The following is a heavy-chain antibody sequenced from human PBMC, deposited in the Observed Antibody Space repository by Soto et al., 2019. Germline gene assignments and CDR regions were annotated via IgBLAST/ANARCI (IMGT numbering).Heavy chain of an antibody. CDR3: ARGGWRPAYYYYYGMDV. CDR2: INHSGST. Sequence: QVQLQQWGAGLLKPSETLSLTCAVYGGSFSGYYWSWIGQPPGKGLEWIGEINHSGSTNYNPSLKSRVTISVDTSKNQFSLKLSSVTAADTAVYYCARGGWRPAYYYYYGMDVWGQGTTVTVSS. CDR1: GGSFSGYY. D-gene: IGHD2-2*01. V-gene: IGHV4-34*01. J-gene: IGHJ6*02.